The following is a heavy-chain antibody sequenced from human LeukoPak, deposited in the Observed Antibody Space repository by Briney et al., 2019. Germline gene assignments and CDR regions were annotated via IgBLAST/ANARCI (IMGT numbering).Heavy chain of an antibody. V-gene: IGHV1-18*01. CDR2: ISAYNGNT. CDR3: ARGRDYRSPYYYYGMDV. Sequence: ASVKVSCKASGYTFTSYGISWVRQAPGQGLEWMGWISAYNGNTNYAQKLQGRVTMTTDTSTSTAYMELRSLRSDDTAVYYCARGRDYRSPYYYYGMDVWGQGTTVTVSS. CDR1: GYTFTSYG. J-gene: IGHJ6*02. D-gene: IGHD4-11*01.